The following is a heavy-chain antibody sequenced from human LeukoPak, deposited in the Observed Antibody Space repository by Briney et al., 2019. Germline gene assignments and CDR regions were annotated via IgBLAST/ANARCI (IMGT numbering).Heavy chain of an antibody. D-gene: IGHD4-11*01. CDR1: GFTFSSYA. CDR3: AKLTTS. V-gene: IGHV3-30-3*01. J-gene: IGHJ4*02. Sequence: GGSLRLSCAASGFTFSSYAMHWVRQAPGKGLEWVAVISYDGSNKYYADSVKGRFTISRDNSNNTLYLQMNSLRAEDTAVYYCAKLTTSWGQGTLVTVSS. CDR2: ISYDGSNK.